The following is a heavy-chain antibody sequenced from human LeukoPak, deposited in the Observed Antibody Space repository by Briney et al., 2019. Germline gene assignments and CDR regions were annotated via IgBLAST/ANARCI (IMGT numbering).Heavy chain of an antibody. CDR2: INHSGST. CDR1: GGSFSGYY. CDR3: ARGDGYSSGWYVGY. J-gene: IGHJ4*02. Sequence: SETLSLTCAVYGGSFSGYYWSWIRQPPGKGLEWIGEINHSGSTNYNPSLKSRVTISVDTSKNQFSLKLSSVTAADTAVYYCARGDGYSSGWYVGYWGQGTLVTVSS. V-gene: IGHV4-34*01. D-gene: IGHD6-19*01.